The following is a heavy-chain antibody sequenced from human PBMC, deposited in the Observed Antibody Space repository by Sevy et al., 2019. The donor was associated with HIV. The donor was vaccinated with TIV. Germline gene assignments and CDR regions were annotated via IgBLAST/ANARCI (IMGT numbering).Heavy chain of an antibody. CDR1: GFPFSSYE. J-gene: IGHJ6*02. Sequence: GGSLRLSCTASGFPFSSYEMNWVRQAPGKGLEWVSYITNSGTTKYYSDSVRGRFTISRDNAKNSLYLQMNSLRAEDTAVYYCARVVAYCSGGSCFPGYYYGMDVWGQGTTVTVSS. V-gene: IGHV3-48*03. CDR3: ARVVAYCSGGSCFPGYYYGMDV. CDR2: ITNSGTTK. D-gene: IGHD2-15*01.